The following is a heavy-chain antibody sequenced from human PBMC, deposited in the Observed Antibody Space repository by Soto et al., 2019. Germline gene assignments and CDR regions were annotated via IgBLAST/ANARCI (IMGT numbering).Heavy chain of an antibody. CDR2: IFWDDDK. J-gene: IGHJ4*02. Sequence: SGPTLVNPTQTLTLTCTFSGFSLSTSGVGVGWIRQPPGKALEWLALIFWDDDKRYSPSLKSRVTITKDTSKNQLVLKMTNMDPVDTATFYCAHLPWKQLWPRAPVVYWGQGTPVTVSS. CDR3: AHLPWKQLWPRAPVVY. V-gene: IGHV2-5*02. D-gene: IGHD5-18*01. CDR1: GFSLSTSGVG.